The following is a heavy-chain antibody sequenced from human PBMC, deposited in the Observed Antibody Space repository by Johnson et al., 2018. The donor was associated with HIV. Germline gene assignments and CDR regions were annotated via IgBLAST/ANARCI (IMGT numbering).Heavy chain of an antibody. J-gene: IGHJ3*02. CDR3: ARGGSSTSLDAFDI. CDR2: ISYDGSNK. CDR1: GFTFSSYV. V-gene: IGHV3-30-3*01. D-gene: IGHD2-2*01. Sequence: QVQLVESGGGVVQHGRSLRLSCAASGFTFSSYVMQWVRQAPGKGLEWVAVISYDGSNKYYADSVKGRFTISRDNSKNTLYLQMNSLRAEDTAVYYCARGGSSTSLDAFDIWGQGTMVTVSS.